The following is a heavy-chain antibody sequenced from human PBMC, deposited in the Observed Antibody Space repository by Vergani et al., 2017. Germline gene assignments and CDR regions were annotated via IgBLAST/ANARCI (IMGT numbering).Heavy chain of an antibody. Sequence: QVQLVQSGAEVKKPGASVKVSCKASGYTFTSYGISWVRQAPGQGLEWMGWISAYNGNTNYAQKLQGRVTMTTDTSTSTAYMELRSLRSEDTAVYYCARTRPAAISMNSAFDIWGQGTMVTVSS. D-gene: IGHD2-2*01. CDR1: GYTFTSYG. CDR2: ISAYNGNT. V-gene: IGHV1-18*04. CDR3: ARTRPAAISMNSAFDI. J-gene: IGHJ3*02.